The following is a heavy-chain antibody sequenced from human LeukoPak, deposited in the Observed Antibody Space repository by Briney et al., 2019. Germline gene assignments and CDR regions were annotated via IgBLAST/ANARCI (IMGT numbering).Heavy chain of an antibody. J-gene: IGHJ6*04. Sequence: SETLSLTCTVSGGSLTDGDYYWGWVRQPPGTGLQWIATTYEGASLKSRVTIPLDTSKNQFFLRLTSVTAADTAVYYCARHTNDFWSGFLGGLSMDVWGKGTTVTVSS. CDR2: T. D-gene: IGHD3-3*01. V-gene: IGHV4-61*08. CDR3: ARHTNDFWSGFLGGLSMDV. CDR1: GGSLTDGDYY.